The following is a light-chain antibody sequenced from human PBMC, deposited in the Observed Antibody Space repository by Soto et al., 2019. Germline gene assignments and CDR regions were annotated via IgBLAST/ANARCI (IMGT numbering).Light chain of an antibody. CDR3: SSHAGSNNLGV. CDR2: EVT. V-gene: IGLV2-8*02. Sequence: QYALTQPPSASRTPGQSVTISCTGTSSDIGGYNYVSWYQQHPGKAPKLMIYEVTKRPSGVPDRFSGSKSLNTASLNVSGLQAADEAYYYCSSHAGSNNLGVFGGGTKVTVL. CDR1: SSDIGGYNY. J-gene: IGLJ2*01.